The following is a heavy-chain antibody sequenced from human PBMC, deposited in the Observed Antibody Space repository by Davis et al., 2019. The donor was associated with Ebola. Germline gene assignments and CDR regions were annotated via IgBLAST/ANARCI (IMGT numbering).Heavy chain of an antibody. V-gene: IGHV3-48*02. J-gene: IGHJ4*02. CDR3: VRGGGYLYVLDF. CDR1: GFSFSSYS. Sequence: PGGSLRLSCAASGFSFSSYSMNWVRQAPGKGLEWVAYIRSSSTSILYADSVKGRFTISRDNGKNFLYLQMNSLRDEDTAVYYCVRGGGYLYVLDFWGPGSLVTVSS. D-gene: IGHD5-18*01. CDR2: IRSSSTSI.